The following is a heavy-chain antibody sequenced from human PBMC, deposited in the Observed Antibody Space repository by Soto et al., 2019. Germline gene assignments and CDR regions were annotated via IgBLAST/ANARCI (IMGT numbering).Heavy chain of an antibody. Sequence: QVQLVQSGAEVKKPGSSVKVSCKASGGTFSSYAISWVRQAPGQGLEWMGGIIPIFGTENYAQKFQGRVTITADESXXTXYXELSSLRSEDTAVYYCARAVVVAATPGYYYYYGMDVWGQGTTVTVSS. CDR1: GGTFSSYA. CDR2: IIPIFGTE. D-gene: IGHD2-15*01. J-gene: IGHJ6*02. CDR3: ARAVVVAATPGYYYYYGMDV. V-gene: IGHV1-69*12.